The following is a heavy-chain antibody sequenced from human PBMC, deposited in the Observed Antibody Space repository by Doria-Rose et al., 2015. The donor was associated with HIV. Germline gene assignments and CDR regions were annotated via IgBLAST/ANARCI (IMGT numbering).Heavy chain of an antibody. J-gene: IGHJ4*02. CDR1: GGSISHYY. Sequence: QVQLQESGPGLVKPSETLSLTCSVSGGSISHYYWSWIRQPPGKGLEYIGDIFYTGRTNYSHSLKSRVSISIDTSKNKFSLRLSSVTAADTAVYYCARVLSGTYDYWGQGTLVTVS. D-gene: IGHD1-26*01. V-gene: IGHV4-59*01. CDR2: IFYTGRT. CDR3: ARVLSGTYDY.